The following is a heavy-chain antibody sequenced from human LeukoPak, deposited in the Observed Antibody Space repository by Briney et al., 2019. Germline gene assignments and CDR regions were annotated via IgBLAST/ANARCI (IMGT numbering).Heavy chain of an antibody. V-gene: IGHV1-69*13. CDR2: IIPIFGTA. CDR1: GGTFSSYA. D-gene: IGHD6-13*01. J-gene: IGHJ3*02. CDR3: ARRRGSTWLVWGAFDI. Sequence: ASVKVSCKASGGTFSSYAISWVRQAPGQGLEWMGGIIPIFGTANYAQKFQGRVTITADESTSTAYMELSSLRSEDTAVYYCARRRGSTWLVWGAFDIWGQGTMVTVSS.